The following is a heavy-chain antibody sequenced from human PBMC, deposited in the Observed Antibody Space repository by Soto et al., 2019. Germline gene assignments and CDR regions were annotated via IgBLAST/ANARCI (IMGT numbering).Heavy chain of an antibody. CDR1: GGSISSYY. D-gene: IGHD2-15*01. Sequence: QVQLQESGPGLVKPSETLSLTCTVSGGSISSYYWSWIRQPPGKGLEWIGYIYYSGSTNYNPSLKRRVTISVDTSKNQFSLKLSSVTAADTAVYYCARTRAKYCSGGSCYPYYYYYGMDVWGQGTTVTVSS. V-gene: IGHV4-59*01. CDR2: IYYSGST. CDR3: ARTRAKYCSGGSCYPYYYYYGMDV. J-gene: IGHJ6*02.